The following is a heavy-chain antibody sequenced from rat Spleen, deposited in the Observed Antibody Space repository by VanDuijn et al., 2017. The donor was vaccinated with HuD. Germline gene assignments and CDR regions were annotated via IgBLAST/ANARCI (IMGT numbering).Heavy chain of an antibody. CDR2: ISYDGSST. J-gene: IGHJ2*01. D-gene: IGHD4-3*01. V-gene: IGHV5-29*01. CDR3: TREGNSGYDY. CDR1: GFTFSDYY. Sequence: EVQLVESDGGLVQPGGSQKLSCAASGFTFSDYYMAWVRQAPTKGLDWVATISYDGSSTYYRDSVKDRFTVSRDNAQNTLYLQMNSLRSEDTATYYCTREGNSGYDYWGQGVMVTVSS.